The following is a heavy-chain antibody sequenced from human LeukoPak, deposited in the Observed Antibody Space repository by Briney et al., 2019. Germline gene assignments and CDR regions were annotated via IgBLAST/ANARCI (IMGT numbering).Heavy chain of an antibody. D-gene: IGHD3-10*01. J-gene: IGHJ3*02. CDR3: ARDLMADSGSYSDDAFDI. V-gene: IGHV3-33*01. CDR1: GFTFSSYG. CDR2: IWYDGSNK. Sequence: GGSLRLSCAASGFTFSSYGMHWVRQAPGKGLEWVAVIWYDGSNKYYADSVKGRFTISRDNSKNTLYLQMNSLRAEDTAVYYCARDLMADSGSYSDDAFDIWGQGTMVTVSS.